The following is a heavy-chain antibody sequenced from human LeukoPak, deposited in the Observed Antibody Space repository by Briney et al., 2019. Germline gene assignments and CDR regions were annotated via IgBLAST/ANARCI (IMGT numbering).Heavy chain of an antibody. CDR1: GFTFSSYA. D-gene: IGHD6-19*01. J-gene: IGHJ4*02. V-gene: IGHV3-11*01. Sequence: GGSLRLSCAASGFTFSSYAMSWIRQAPGKGLEWVSYISSSGSTIYYADSVKGRFTISRDNAKNSLYLQMNSLRAEDTAVYYCASPPAPAVAGTVDYWGQGTLVTVSS. CDR2: ISSSGSTI. CDR3: ASPPAPAVAGTVDY.